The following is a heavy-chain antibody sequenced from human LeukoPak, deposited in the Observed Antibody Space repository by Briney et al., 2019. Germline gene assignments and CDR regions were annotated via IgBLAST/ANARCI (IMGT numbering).Heavy chain of an antibody. CDR3: AKGGATVIDY. Sequence: SPRSLRLSCVAYGFTSTNQSMHCVRHAAGNGLVWVSRINSDASSTTSAASVKGRLTNSTDNAKNTLYLQMNSLRAEDTAVYYCAKGGATVIDYWGQGTLVTVSS. J-gene: IGHJ4*02. V-gene: IGHV3-74*01. CDR1: GFTSTNQS. D-gene: IGHD4-17*01. CDR2: INSDASST.